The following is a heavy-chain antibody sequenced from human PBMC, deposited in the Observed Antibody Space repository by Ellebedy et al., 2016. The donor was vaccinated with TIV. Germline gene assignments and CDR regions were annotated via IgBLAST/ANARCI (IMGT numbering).Heavy chain of an antibody. D-gene: IGHD6-19*01. J-gene: IGHJ4*02. CDR3: ARARSSGWLHTPDY. CDR1: VYTFSNYF. CDR2: INPSSGST. Sequence: AASVKVSCKASVYTFSNYFVHWVRQPPGQGLEWMGIINPSSGSTTYAQKLQGRLTMTRDTSTSTVYMELSSLRSEDTAVYYGARARSSGWLHTPDYWGQGLLVTVSS. V-gene: IGHV1-46*04.